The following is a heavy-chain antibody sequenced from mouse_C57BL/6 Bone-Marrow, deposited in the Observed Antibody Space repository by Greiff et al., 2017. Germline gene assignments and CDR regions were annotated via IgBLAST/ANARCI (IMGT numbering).Heavy chain of an antibody. CDR2: IDPETGGT. J-gene: IGHJ3*01. CDR3: TPLYYGSTPWFAY. V-gene: IGHV1-15*01. D-gene: IGHD1-1*01. CDR1: GYTFTDYE. Sequence: QVQLQQSGAELVRPGASVTLSCKASGYTFTDYEMHWVKQTPVHGLEWIGAIDPETGGTAYNQKFKGKAILTADKSSSTAYMELRSLTSEDSAVYYCTPLYYGSTPWFAYWGQGTLATVSA.